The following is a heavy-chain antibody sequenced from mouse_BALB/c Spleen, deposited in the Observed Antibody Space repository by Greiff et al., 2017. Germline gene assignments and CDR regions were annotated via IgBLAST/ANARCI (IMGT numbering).Heavy chain of an antibody. Sequence: EVQLVESGPSLVKPSQTLSLTCSVTGDSITSGYWNWIRKFPGNKLEYMGYISYSGSTYYNPSLKSRISITRDTSKNQYYLQLNSVTTEDTATYYCARYYYGSEDYAMDYWGQGTSVTVSS. CDR1: GDSITSGY. CDR3: ARYYYGSEDYAMDY. D-gene: IGHD1-1*01. CDR2: ISYSGST. J-gene: IGHJ4*01. V-gene: IGHV3-8*02.